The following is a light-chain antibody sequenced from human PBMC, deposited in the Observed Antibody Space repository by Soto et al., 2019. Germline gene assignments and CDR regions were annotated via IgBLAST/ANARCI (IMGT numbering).Light chain of an antibody. J-gene: IGKJ4*01. CDR2: GAS. CDR1: QSVSSN. V-gene: IGKV3-15*01. CDR3: QHYNNLPLA. Sequence: EIVMTQSPAALSVSPGEGATLSCRASQSVSSNLVWYQQKPGQAPRLLIYGASTRAAGIPARFSGSGSGTEFALTISSLQSEDFAVYYCQHYNNLPLAFGGGTMVEI.